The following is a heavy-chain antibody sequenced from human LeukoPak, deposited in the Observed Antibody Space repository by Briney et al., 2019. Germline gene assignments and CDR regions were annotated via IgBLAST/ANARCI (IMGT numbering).Heavy chain of an antibody. CDR1: GFTFSIYG. CDR3: VIDPSEYGISDSFDY. J-gene: IGHJ4*02. Sequence: GGSLRLSCAASGFTFSIYGMSWVRQAPGKGPEWVSTINNRATNTHYADSVKGRFTISRDNSRNILSLQLNSLRAEDTAVYYCVIDPSEYGISDSFDYWGQGTVVTVS. CDR2: INNRATNT. D-gene: IGHD3-22*01. V-gene: IGHV3-23*01.